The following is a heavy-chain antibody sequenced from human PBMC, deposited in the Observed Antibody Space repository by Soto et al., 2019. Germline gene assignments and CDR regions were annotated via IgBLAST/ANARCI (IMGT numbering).Heavy chain of an antibody. J-gene: IGHJ6*02. CDR2: ISSSSTHT. V-gene: IGHV3-11*06. CDR1: GFTFSDYY. D-gene: IGHD3-10*01. Sequence: QAQLVESGGTLVKPGGSLRLSCAASGFTFSDYYMRWIRQVPGKGLEWVSYISSSSTHTKYADSVKGRFTISRDNAKKSLYLQMNSLRAEDTAVYFCARDMGHYYYALDVWGQVTTVNVSS. CDR3: ARDMGHYYYALDV.